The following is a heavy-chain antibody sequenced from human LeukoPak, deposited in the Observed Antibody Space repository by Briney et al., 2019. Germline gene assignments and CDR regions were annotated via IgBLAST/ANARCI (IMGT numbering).Heavy chain of an antibody. Sequence: ASVKVSCKVSGYTLTELSMHWVRQALGKGLEWMGGFDPEDGETIYAQKFQGRVTMTEDTSTDTAYMELSSLRSEDTAVYYCATGLGYGSRRDYWGQGTLVTVSS. CDR2: FDPEDGET. V-gene: IGHV1-24*01. D-gene: IGHD3-10*01. J-gene: IGHJ4*02. CDR3: ATGLGYGSRRDY. CDR1: GYTLTELS.